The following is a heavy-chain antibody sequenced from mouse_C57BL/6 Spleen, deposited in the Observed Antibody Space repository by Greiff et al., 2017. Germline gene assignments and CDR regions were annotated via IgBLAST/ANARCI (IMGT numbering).Heavy chain of an antibody. CDR1: GYTFTDYE. CDR3: TREGQLRLRWFAY. Sequence: VQLQQSGAELVRPGASVTLSCKASGYTFTDYEMHWVKQTPVHGLEWIGAIDPETGGTAYNQKFKGKAILTADKSSSTAYMELRSLTSEDSAVYYCTREGQLRLRWFAYWGQGTLVTVSA. V-gene: IGHV1-15*01. J-gene: IGHJ3*01. D-gene: IGHD3-2*02. CDR2: IDPETGGT.